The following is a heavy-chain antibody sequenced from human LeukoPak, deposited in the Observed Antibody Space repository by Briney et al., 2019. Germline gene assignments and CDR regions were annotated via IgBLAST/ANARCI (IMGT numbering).Heavy chain of an antibody. J-gene: IGHJ4*02. D-gene: IGHD2-21*02. V-gene: IGHV1-8*02. CDR2: MQPYSGNT. Sequence: ASVKVSCKASGYTFTSYAINWVRQAPGQGLEWLACMQPYSGNTDYAQKFQGRLTMTRNSSTNTVHMELSSLTSEDTAVYYCARGLPLDHWGQGTLVTVSS. CDR3: ARGLPLDH. CDR1: GYTFTSYA.